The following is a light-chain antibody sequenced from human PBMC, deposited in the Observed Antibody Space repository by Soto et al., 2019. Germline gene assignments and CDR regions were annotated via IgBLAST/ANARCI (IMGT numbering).Light chain of an antibody. V-gene: IGLV1-44*01. CDR2: TNS. CDR3: AAWDDSLNGVV. Sequence: QSVLTQPPSASGTPGQRVTISCSGSSSNIRSNTVNWYQQLPGTAPKLLIYTNSQRPSGVPDRFSGSKSGTSASLAISGPQSEDEADYYCAAWDDSLNGVVFGGGTKVTVL. CDR1: SSNIRSNT. J-gene: IGLJ2*01.